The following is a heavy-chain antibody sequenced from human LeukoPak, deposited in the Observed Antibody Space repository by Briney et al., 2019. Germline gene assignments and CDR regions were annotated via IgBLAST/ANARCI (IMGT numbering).Heavy chain of an antibody. V-gene: IGHV1-2*02. D-gene: IGHD3-10*01. CDR3: ATDITALDY. CDR1: GYNLNDYY. CDR2: INPKNGGT. Sequence: ASVRVSCKASGYNLNDYYLHWVRQAPGQGLEWMGWINPKNGGTYYAEKFQGRVTMTRDTSITTVYMELSRLRSDDTAIYYCATDITALDYWGQGTLVTVSS. J-gene: IGHJ4*02.